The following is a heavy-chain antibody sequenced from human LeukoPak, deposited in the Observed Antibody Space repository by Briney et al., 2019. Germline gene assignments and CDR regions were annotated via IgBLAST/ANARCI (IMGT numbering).Heavy chain of an antibody. Sequence: GGSLRLSCAASGFTFDDYAMHWVRQAPGKGLEWVSLINWDGGCTYYADSVKGRFTIYRDNSKNSLYLQMNSLRAEDTALYYCTATRDKYVWGSYLSDHWGQGTLVTVSS. CDR2: INWDGGCT. CDR3: TATRDKYVWGSYLSDH. D-gene: IGHD3-16*02. V-gene: IGHV3-43D*04. CDR1: GFTFDDYA. J-gene: IGHJ4*02.